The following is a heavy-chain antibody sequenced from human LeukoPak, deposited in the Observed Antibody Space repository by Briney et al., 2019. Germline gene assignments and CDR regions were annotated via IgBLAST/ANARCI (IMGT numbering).Heavy chain of an antibody. CDR1: GFIFSDYY. CDR2: ISTTSSFT. J-gene: IGHJ3*02. V-gene: IGHV3-11*06. D-gene: IGHD3-10*01. CDR3: ARGRMYYHDAFDI. Sequence: PGGSLRLSCAASGFIFSDYYMSCIRQSPGKGLEWVSYISTTSSFTNYADSVKGRFTISRDNTKNSLYLQIDSLRAEDTALYYCARGRMYYHDAFDIWGQGTLVTVSS.